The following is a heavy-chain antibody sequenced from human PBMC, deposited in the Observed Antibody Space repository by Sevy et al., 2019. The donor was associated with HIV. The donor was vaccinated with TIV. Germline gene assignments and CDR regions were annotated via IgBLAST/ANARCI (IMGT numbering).Heavy chain of an antibody. Sequence: GGSLRLSCAASGFTFAKYSMSWVRQAPWKGLEWVTTFSFGCGRINYADSVKGRFTISRDDSKNTLFLQMNSLRAEDTATSFCAREGCTQPHDYWGQGTLVTVSS. CDR3: AREGCTQPHDY. V-gene: IGHV3-23*01. D-gene: IGHD2-8*01. CDR2: FSFGCGRI. J-gene: IGHJ4*02. CDR1: GFTFAKYS.